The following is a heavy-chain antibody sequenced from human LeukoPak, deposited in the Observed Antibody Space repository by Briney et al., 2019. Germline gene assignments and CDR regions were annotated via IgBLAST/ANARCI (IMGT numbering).Heavy chain of an antibody. CDR3: ANGGTYSSGP. J-gene: IGHJ5*02. Sequence: GGSLRLSCAASGFTFRNSGMSWAPKAPGRGREWVATIKPDGSAQYYVDSVKGRFTISRDNAKNSLFLQINSLRAEDTAVYYCANGGTYSSGPWGQGTLVTVSS. D-gene: IGHD3-22*01. V-gene: IGHV3-7*01. CDR2: IKPDGSAQ. CDR1: GFTFRNSG.